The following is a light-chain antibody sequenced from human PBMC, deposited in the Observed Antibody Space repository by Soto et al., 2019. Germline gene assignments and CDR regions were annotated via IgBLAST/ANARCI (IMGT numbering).Light chain of an antibody. J-gene: IGKJ4*01. CDR3: QQYNTYPLT. Sequence: DIQMTQSPSTLSASVGDRVTITCRASQSISNWLDWYQQKPGKAPNLLIYKASSLESGVPSRFSGSGSGTEFTLTISSLQTDDFATYYCQQYNTYPLTFGGGTKVEIK. CDR2: KAS. CDR1: QSISNW. V-gene: IGKV1-5*03.